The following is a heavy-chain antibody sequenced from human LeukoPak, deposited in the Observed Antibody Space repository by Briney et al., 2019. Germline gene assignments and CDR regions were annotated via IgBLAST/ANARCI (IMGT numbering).Heavy chain of an antibody. Sequence: SGTLSLTCAVYGGSFSGYYWSWIRQPPGKGLEWIGEINHSGSTNYNPSLKSRVTISVDTSKNQFSLKLSSVTAADTAVYYCARCGYRYGSLPYYYMDVWGKGTTVTISS. J-gene: IGHJ6*03. CDR3: ARCGYRYGSLPYYYMDV. CDR2: INHSGST. D-gene: IGHD5-18*01. V-gene: IGHV4-34*01. CDR1: GGSFSGYY.